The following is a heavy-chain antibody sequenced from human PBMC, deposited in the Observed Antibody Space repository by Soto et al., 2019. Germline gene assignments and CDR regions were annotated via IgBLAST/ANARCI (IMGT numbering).Heavy chain of an antibody. CDR2: ISASGSRT. CDR1: GFTFNNYA. J-gene: IGHJ3*01. D-gene: IGHD4-17*01. CDR3: GKDPNGDYVGGFEF. Sequence: EVQLLESGGGLVQPGGSLTLSCAASGFTFNNYAMSWVRQAPGKGLEWVSGISASGSRTFYADSVKGRFTVSRDFSKNTLSLQMDSLRAEDTAGYFCGKDPNGDYVGGFEFWGPGIMVTVSS. V-gene: IGHV3-23*01.